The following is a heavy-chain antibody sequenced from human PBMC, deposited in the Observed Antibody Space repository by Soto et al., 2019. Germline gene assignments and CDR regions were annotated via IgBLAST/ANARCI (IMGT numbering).Heavy chain of an antibody. CDR1: GFTFNYYA. Sequence: EVQLLESGGGLVQPGGSLRLSCAASGFTFNYYAMSWVRQAPDKGLEWVSSISGSGDSTYFADSVKGRLTISRDNSKNTLYLQMNSLRAEDTAVYYCAFSSHCDYWGQGTLVTVSS. V-gene: IGHV3-23*01. CDR3: AFSSHCDY. CDR2: ISGSGDST. J-gene: IGHJ4*02.